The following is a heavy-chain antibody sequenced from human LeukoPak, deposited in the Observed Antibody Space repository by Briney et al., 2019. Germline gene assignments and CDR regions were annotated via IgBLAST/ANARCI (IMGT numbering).Heavy chain of an antibody. D-gene: IGHD5-12*01. CDR2: IYYSGST. CDR1: GGSISSYY. V-gene: IGHV4-59*12. J-gene: IGHJ4*02. CDR3: ARVQWGYSGYYFDY. Sequence: SETLSLTCTVSGGSISSYYWSWIRQPPGKGLEWIGYIYYSGSTNYNPSLKSRVSISVDTSKSQFSLKLSSVTAADTAVYYCARVQWGYSGYYFDYWGQGTLVTVSS.